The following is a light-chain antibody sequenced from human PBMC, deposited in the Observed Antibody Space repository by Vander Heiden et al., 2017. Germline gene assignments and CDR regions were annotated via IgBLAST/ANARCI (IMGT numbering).Light chain of an antibody. CDR1: SSNIGSNY. V-gene: IGLV1-47*01. J-gene: IGLJ2*01. CDR2: RNN. Sequence: QSVLAQPPSASGTPGQRVTISCSGSSSNIGSNYVYWYQQLPGTAPKPPSYRNNQRPSGFPDRFSGSKSGTSASLASSGLRSEDEADYYCAAWDDSLSGLVVFGGGTKLTV. CDR3: AAWDDSLSGLVV.